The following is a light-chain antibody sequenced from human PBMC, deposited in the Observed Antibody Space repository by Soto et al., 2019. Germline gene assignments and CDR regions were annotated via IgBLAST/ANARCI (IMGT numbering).Light chain of an antibody. V-gene: IGKV3-15*01. CDR1: QSVSSN. J-gene: IGKJ2*01. CDR3: QQYNNWPRT. CDR2: GAS. Sequence: EIVMTQSPAALSVSPGERATLSCRASQSVSSNLAWYQQKPGQAPRLLIYGASTRATGMPARFSGSGSGTEFTPTISSLQSEDFAVYYCQQYNNWPRTFGQGTKLEIK.